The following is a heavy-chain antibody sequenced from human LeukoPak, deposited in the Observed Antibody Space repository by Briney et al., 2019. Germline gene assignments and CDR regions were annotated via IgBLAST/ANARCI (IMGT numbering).Heavy chain of an antibody. Sequence: GRRTHYADPVKGRFTISRDNSKNTLYLQMNSLRAEDTAVYYCAKDPAFSYWGQGTLVTVSS. CDR2: GRRT. CDR3: AKDPAFSY. D-gene: IGHD2-2*01. V-gene: IGHV3-23*01. J-gene: IGHJ4*02.